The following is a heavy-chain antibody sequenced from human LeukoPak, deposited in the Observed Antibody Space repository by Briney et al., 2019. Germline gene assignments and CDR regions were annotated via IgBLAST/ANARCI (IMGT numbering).Heavy chain of an antibody. V-gene: IGHV1-69*01. CDR2: IIPIFGTA. D-gene: IGHD1-1*01. CDR1: GGTFSSYA. Sequence: SVKVSCKASGGTFSSYAISWVRQAPGQGLEWMGGIIPIFGTANYAQKFQGRDTITADESTSTAYMELSSLRSEDTAVYYCARDVLAGTTLWFDPWGQGTLVTVSS. CDR3: ARDVLAGTTLWFDP. J-gene: IGHJ5*02.